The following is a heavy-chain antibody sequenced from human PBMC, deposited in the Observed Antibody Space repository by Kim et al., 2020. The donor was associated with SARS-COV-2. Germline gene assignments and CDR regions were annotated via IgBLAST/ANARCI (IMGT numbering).Heavy chain of an antibody. Sequence: SETLSLTCTVSGGSISSGGYYWSWIRQHPGKGLEWIGYIYYSGSTYYNPSLKSRVTISVDTSKNQFSLKLSSVTAADTAVYYCARDSGVAGSGYFDYWGQGTLVTVSS. CDR1: GGSISSGGYY. J-gene: IGHJ4*02. CDR3: ARDSGVAGSGYFDY. CDR2: IYYSGST. V-gene: IGHV4-31*03. D-gene: IGHD6-19*01.